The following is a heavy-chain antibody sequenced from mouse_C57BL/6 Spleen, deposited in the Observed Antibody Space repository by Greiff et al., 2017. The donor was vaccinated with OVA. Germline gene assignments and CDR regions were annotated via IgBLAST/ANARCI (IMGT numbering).Heavy chain of an antibody. Sequence: VQLQQSGPELVKPGASVKISCKASGYSFTGYYMNWVKQSPEKSLEWIGEINPSTGGTTYNQKFKAKATLTVDKSSSTAYMQLKSLTSEDSAVYYCARGDYSNYDDFDYWGQGTTLTVSS. CDR1: GYSFTGYY. CDR3: ARGDYSNYDDFDY. D-gene: IGHD2-5*01. V-gene: IGHV1-42*01. CDR2: INPSTGGT. J-gene: IGHJ2*01.